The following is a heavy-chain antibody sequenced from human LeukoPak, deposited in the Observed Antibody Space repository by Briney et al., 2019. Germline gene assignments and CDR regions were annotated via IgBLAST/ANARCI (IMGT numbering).Heavy chain of an antibody. J-gene: IGHJ6*02. CDR1: GFTVSSNH. Sequence: PGGSLRLSCAASGFTVSSNHMSWVRQAPGKGLEWVSVIYSGGSTYYADSVKGRFTISRDNSKNTLYLQMNSLRAEDTAVYYCARDVTYYYDSGSYPLGVWGQETTVTVSS. V-gene: IGHV3-53*01. CDR2: IYSGGST. D-gene: IGHD3-10*01. CDR3: ARDVTYYYDSGSYPLGV.